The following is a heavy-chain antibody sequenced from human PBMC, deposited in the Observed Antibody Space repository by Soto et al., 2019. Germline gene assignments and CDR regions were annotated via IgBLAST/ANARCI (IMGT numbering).Heavy chain of an antibody. CDR1: GFTFSNYW. D-gene: IGHD6-19*01. CDR3: ARSLIAVAALDAFDI. V-gene: IGHV3-7*01. J-gene: IGHJ3*02. CDR2: IKQDGSQK. Sequence: EVQLVKSGGGLVQPGGSLRLSCAASGFTFSNYWMSWVRQPPGKGLEWVANIKQDGSQKHYVDSVKGRFTISRDNAKNSLYLQMNSLRAEDTAVYYCARSLIAVAALDAFDIWGQGTMVTVSS.